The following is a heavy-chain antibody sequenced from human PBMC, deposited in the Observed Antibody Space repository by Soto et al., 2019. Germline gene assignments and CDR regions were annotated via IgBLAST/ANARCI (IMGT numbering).Heavy chain of an antibody. J-gene: IGHJ4*02. Sequence: RGESLQISCKGSGYSFTNYWIGCVRQMPGKGLEWIGIIYPGDSDTRYSPSFQGQVTISTDKSISTAYLQWSSLRASDSAMYYCARSRITGSKWTFEYWGKGTLVTVSS. CDR2: IYPGDSDT. CDR3: ARSRITGSKWTFEY. CDR1: GYSFTNYW. V-gene: IGHV5-51*01. D-gene: IGHD1-20*01.